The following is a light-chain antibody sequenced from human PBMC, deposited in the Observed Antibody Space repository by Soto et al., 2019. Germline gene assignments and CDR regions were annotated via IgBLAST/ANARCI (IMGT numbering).Light chain of an antibody. V-gene: IGKV1-39*01. CDR2: AAS. CDR1: QTIDTY. Sequence: DIQMTQSPSSLSASVGDRVTITCRASQTIDTYLNWYQQNPGKAPKLLIYAASTLQNGAPSRFSGSGSGTDFTLTISSLPPEDFATYYCQQSTGIPYTFGQGTKLEIK. CDR3: QQSTGIPYT. J-gene: IGKJ2*01.